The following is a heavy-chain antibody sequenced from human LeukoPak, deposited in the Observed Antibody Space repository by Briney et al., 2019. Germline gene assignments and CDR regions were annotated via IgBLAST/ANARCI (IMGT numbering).Heavy chain of an antibody. V-gene: IGHV3-7*03. CDR1: GFTFSGFW. Sequence: GGSLRLSCAVSGFTFSGFWMSWSRQAPGKGLEWVASINPDGSEGYYADVVKGRFTISRDNAKNSLYLQINSLRAEDTAVYYCARSSYSSSSSVWGQGTMVTVSS. D-gene: IGHD6-6*01. CDR2: INPDGSEG. CDR3: ARSSYSSSSSV. J-gene: IGHJ3*01.